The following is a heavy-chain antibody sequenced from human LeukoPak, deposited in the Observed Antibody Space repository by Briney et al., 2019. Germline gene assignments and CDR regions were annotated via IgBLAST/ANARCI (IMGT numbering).Heavy chain of an antibody. CDR1: GFTFSSYA. CDR2: ISGSGGST. V-gene: IGHV3-23*01. CDR3: AKAHRYCSSTSCYGNFDY. Sequence: GGSLRLSCAASGFTFSSYAISWVRQAPGKGLEWVSAISGSGGSTYYADSVKGRFTISRDNSKNTLYLQMNSLRAEDTAVYYCAKAHRYCSSTSCYGNFDYWGQGTLVTVSS. J-gene: IGHJ4*02. D-gene: IGHD2-2*01.